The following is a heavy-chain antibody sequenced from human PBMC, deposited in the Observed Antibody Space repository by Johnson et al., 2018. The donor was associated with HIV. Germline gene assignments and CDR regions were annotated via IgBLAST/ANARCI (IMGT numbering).Heavy chain of an antibody. Sequence: MQLVESGGGLVQPGGSLRLSCAASGFTVSSNYMSWVRPAPGKGLEWVSVIYSGGSTYYADSVKGRFTISRDNSKNPLYLQMNSLRAEDTAVYYCARRDDIRNGAFDIWGQGTMVTVSS. CDR1: GFTVSSNY. CDR2: IYSGGST. CDR3: ARRDDIRNGAFDI. J-gene: IGHJ3*02. V-gene: IGHV3-66*04. D-gene: IGHD3-22*01.